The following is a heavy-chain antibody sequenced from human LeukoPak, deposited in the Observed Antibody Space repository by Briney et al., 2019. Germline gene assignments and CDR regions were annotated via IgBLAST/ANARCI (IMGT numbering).Heavy chain of an antibody. J-gene: IGHJ4*02. CDR3: ARGLRTYYPDY. V-gene: IGHV1-69*06. D-gene: IGHD3-10*01. CDR1: GGTFSSYD. Sequence: SVKVSCKASGGTFSSYDISWVRQAPGQGLEWMGGIIPMLGTPNYAQKFQGRVTITADKSTSTAYMDLSSLRSEDTAVYYCARGLRTYYPDYWGQGTLVTVSS. CDR2: IIPMLGTP.